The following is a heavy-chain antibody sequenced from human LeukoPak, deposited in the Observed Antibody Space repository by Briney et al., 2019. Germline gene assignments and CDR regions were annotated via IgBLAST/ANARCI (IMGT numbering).Heavy chain of an antibody. V-gene: IGHV3-23*01. CDR2: ISGSGGSI. CDR1: GFTFSNYA. D-gene: IGHD6-13*01. J-gene: IGHJ4*02. Sequence: GGSLRLSCAASGFTFSNYAMSWVRQAPGKGLEWVSGISGSGGSIYYAESVKGRFTISRDNSKNTLYLQMNSLRAEDTAVYYCARAGAAAAGKLYGFDYWGQGTLVTVSS. CDR3: ARAGAAAAGKLYGFDY.